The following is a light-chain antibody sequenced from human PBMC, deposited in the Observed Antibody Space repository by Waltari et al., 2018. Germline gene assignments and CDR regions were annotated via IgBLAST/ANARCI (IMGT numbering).Light chain of an antibody. Sequence: QSVLTQPPSVSAAPGQRVTISCSGGSSNIGNNYVSWYRQFPGTAPKLLIYENCGRPSGIPGRFSGSKSGTSATLDITGLQAGDEADYYCGTWDSSLSGAVFGGGTHLTVL. CDR1: SSNIGNNY. CDR2: ENC. CDR3: GTWDSSLSGAV. J-gene: IGLJ7*01. V-gene: IGLV1-51*02.